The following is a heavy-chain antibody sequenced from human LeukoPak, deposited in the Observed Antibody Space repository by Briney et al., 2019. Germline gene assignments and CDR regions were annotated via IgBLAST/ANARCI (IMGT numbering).Heavy chain of an antibody. J-gene: IGHJ4*02. V-gene: IGHV4-30-4*08. Sequence: PSETLSLTCTVSGGSISSGDYYWSWIRQPPGKGLEWIGYIYYSGSTYYNPSLKSRVTILVDTSKNQSSLKLSSVTAADTAVYYCAGVSIAAAGPPDYWGQGTLVTVSS. CDR1: GGSISSGDYY. CDR3: AGVSIAAAGPPDY. D-gene: IGHD6-13*01. CDR2: IYYSGST.